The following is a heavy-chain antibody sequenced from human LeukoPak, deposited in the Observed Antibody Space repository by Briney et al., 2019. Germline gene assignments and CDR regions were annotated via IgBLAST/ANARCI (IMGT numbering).Heavy chain of an antibody. CDR2: IKQDGSEK. V-gene: IGHV3-7*01. J-gene: IGHJ6*03. Sequence: GGSLRLSCAASGFTFSSYWMSWVRQAPGKGLEWVANIKQDGSEKYYVDSVKGRFTISRDNAKNSLYLQMNSLRAEDTAVYYCAKGIAVADRPYYYYYMDVWGKGTTVTISS. CDR1: GFTFSSYW. D-gene: IGHD6-19*01. CDR3: AKGIAVADRPYYYYYMDV.